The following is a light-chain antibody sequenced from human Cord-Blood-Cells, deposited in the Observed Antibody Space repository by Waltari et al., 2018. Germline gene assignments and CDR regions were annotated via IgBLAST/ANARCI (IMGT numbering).Light chain of an antibody. CDR3: QQSYSTPLT. Sequence: DIQVIQSPSSLPASVGDRVTITCRASQRISSYLNWYQQKPGKAPKLLIYAASSLQSGVPSRFSGSGSGTDFTPTISSLQPEDFATYYCQQSYSTPLTFGGGTKVEIK. J-gene: IGKJ4*01. CDR2: AAS. V-gene: IGKV1-39*01. CDR1: QRISSY.